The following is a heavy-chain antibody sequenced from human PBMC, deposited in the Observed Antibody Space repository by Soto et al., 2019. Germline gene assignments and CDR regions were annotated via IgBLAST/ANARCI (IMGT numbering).Heavy chain of an antibody. CDR3: ARDSLRFLEWSSAYYFGMDV. J-gene: IGHJ6*02. CDR1: GFTFSNYA. Sequence: QVQLVESGGGVVQPGRSPRLSCAASGFTFSNYAMNWVRQAPGKGLEWVAVIPYDGINKYYADSVKGRFTISRDNSKNTLYLQMNSLRAEDTAVYYCARDSLRFLEWSSAYYFGMDVWGQGTTVTVSS. V-gene: IGHV3-30-3*01. CDR2: IPYDGINK. D-gene: IGHD3-3*01.